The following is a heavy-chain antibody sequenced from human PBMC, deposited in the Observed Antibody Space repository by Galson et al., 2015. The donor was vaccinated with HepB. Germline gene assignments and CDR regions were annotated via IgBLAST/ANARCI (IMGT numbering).Heavy chain of an antibody. CDR2: ISYDGSNK. V-gene: IGHV3-30-3*01. Sequence: SLRLSCAASGLTFSSYAMHWVRQAPGKGLEWVAVISYDGSNKYYADSVKGRFTISRDNSKNTLYLQMNSLRAEDTAVYYCARDPYYYDSSGYASWGQGTLVTVSS. D-gene: IGHD3-22*01. J-gene: IGHJ4*02. CDR1: GLTFSSYA. CDR3: ARDPYYYDSSGYAS.